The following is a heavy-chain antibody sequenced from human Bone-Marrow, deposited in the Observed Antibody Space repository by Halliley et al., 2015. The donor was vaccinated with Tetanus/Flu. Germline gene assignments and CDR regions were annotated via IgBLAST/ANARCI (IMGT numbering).Heavy chain of an antibody. V-gene: IGHV4-30-4*01. D-gene: IGHD3-22*01. CDR1: GGSISSGGYY. J-gene: IGHJ4*02. CDR3: ARGHYYASSGYYYFDS. Sequence: LRLSCAVSGGSISSGGYYWGWIRQTPGKGLQWIGYIYYSGRTYYNPSLKSRVTISVDTSKNQFSLKLSSATVADTAVYYCARGHYYASSGYYYFDSWGQGSLVSVSS. CDR2: IYYSGRT.